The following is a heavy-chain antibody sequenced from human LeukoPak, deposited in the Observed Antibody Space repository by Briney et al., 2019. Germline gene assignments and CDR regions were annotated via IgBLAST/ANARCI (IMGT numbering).Heavy chain of an antibody. Sequence: GGSLRLSCAASRFTFSSCAMTWVRQAPGKGLEWVSTISGSGGSTYYADSVKGRFTISRDNSRNTLYLQMNSLRVEDTAVYYCARDREYGDNWGQGTLVTVSS. CDR1: RFTFSSCA. CDR2: ISGSGGST. D-gene: IGHD2-2*01. J-gene: IGHJ4*02. V-gene: IGHV3-23*01. CDR3: ARDREYGDN.